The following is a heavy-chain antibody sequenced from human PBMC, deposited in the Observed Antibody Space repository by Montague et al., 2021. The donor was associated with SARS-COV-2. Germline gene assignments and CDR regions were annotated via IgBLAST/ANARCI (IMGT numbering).Heavy chain of an antibody. Sequence: SLRLSCAASGFTSGDYQMTWVRQAPGKGLQWVANINQDETAKTYVDSVMGRFTISRDNAKNSLILQMNSLKDEDTAVYYCARSPRGSGTGWLDYWGQGTRVTVAS. D-gene: IGHD3/OR15-3a*01. J-gene: IGHJ4*02. CDR1: GFTSGDYQ. CDR3: ARSPRGSGTGWLDY. V-gene: IGHV3-7*01. CDR2: INQDETAK.